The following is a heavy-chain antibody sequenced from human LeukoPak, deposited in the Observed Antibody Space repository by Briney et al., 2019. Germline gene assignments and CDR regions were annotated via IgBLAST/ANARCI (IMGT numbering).Heavy chain of an antibody. CDR2: INPDSGGT. D-gene: IGHD3-22*01. CDR3: ARVYYDSSGYYSRWFDP. Sequence: GASVKVSCKASGYTFTGYYMHWVRQAPGQGLEWMGWINPDSGGTNYAQKFQGRVTMTRDTSISTAYMELSRLRSDDTAVYYCARVYYDSSGYYSRWFDPWGQGTLVTVSS. V-gene: IGHV1-2*02. J-gene: IGHJ5*02. CDR1: GYTFTGYY.